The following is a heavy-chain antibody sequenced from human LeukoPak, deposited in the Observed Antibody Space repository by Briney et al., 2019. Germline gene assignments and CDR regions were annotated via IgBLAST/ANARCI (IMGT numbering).Heavy chain of an antibody. V-gene: IGHV1-69*05. CDR3: AREVDTPRDAYNWFDS. CDR1: GYTFTGYY. CDR2: IIPIFGTA. J-gene: IGHJ5*01. D-gene: IGHD5-18*01. Sequence: ASVKVSCKASGYTFTGYYMHWVRQAPGQGLEWMGRIIPIFGTANYAQKFQGRVTITTDESTSTAYMELSRLRSEDTAVHYCAREVDTPRDAYNWFDSWGQGTLVTVSS.